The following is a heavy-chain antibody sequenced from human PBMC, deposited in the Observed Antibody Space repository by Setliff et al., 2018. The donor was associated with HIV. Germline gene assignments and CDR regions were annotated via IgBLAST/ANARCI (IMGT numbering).Heavy chain of an antibody. CDR2: VSGSGVNS. J-gene: IGHJ4*02. CDR1: GFTFSSYS. D-gene: IGHD3-9*01. V-gene: IGHV3-23*01. CDR3: AKTSNTGYLFCSDY. Sequence: GGSLRLSCTATGFTFSSYSLNWVRQAPGKGLEWVSYVSGSGVNSYYADSVKGRFTISSDNSKNTVYLQMNSLRAEDTAVYYCAKTSNTGYLFCSDYWGQGTLVTVSS.